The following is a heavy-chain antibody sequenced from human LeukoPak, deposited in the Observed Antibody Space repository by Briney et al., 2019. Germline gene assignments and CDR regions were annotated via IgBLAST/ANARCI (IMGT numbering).Heavy chain of an antibody. V-gene: IGHV1-69*06. CDR3: ADSGIEYFQH. D-gene: IGHD1-26*01. CDR2: IIPIFGTA. CDR1: GGTFSSYA. J-gene: IGHJ1*01. Sequence: SVKVSCKASGGTFSSYAISWVRQAPGQGLEWRGGIIPIFGTANYAQKFQGRVTITADKSTSTAYMELSSLRSEDTAVYYCADSGIEYFQHWGQGTLVTVSS.